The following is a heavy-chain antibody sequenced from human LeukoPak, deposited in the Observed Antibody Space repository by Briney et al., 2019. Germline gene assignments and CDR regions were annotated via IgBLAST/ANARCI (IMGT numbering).Heavy chain of an antibody. Sequence: PGGSLRLSCAASGFTFSSYSMNWVRQAPGKGLEWASSISSSSSYIYYADSVKGRFTISRDNAKNSLYLQMNSLRAEDTAVYYCATAPGRAAAGTGFDYWGQGTLVTVSS. J-gene: IGHJ4*02. V-gene: IGHV3-21*01. CDR3: ATAPGRAAAGTGFDY. D-gene: IGHD6-13*01. CDR2: ISSSSSYI. CDR1: GFTFSSYS.